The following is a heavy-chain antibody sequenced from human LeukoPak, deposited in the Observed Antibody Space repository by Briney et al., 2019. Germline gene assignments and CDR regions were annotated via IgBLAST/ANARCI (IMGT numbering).Heavy chain of an antibody. V-gene: IGHV1-8*01. CDR3: ARDEELLYAFDI. D-gene: IGHD1-26*01. CDR1: GYTFTSYD. J-gene: IGHJ3*02. Sequence: ASVKVSCKASGYTFTSYDINWVRQATGQGLEGMGWMNPNSGTTGYAQKFQGRVTMTRNTSISTAYMELSSLRSEDTAVYYCARDEELLYAFDIWGQGTMVTVSS. CDR2: MNPNSGTT.